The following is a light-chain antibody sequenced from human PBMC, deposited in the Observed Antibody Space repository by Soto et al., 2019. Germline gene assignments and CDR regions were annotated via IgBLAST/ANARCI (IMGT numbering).Light chain of an antibody. V-gene: IGKV1-8*01. CDR2: AAS. J-gene: IGKJ1*01. Sequence: AIRMTQSPSSLSASTGDRVTITCLSSQGISSYLACYQQKPGKAPKLLIYAASTLQSGVPTRFSGSGSGTDFTLTISCLQAGDLATYYCQQYYSYPWTFGQGTKVEI. CDR1: QGISSY. CDR3: QQYYSYPWT.